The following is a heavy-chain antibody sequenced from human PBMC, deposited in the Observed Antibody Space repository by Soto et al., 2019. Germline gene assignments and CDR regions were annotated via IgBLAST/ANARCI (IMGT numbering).Heavy chain of an antibody. D-gene: IGHD1-26*01. Sequence: SVKVSCKASGGTFSSYAISWVRQAPGQGLEWMGGIIPIFGTANYAQKFQGRVTITADESTSTAYMELSSLRSEDTAVYYCEREGGPGGSYSESDADIYYYYGMDVWG. CDR2: IIPIFGTA. V-gene: IGHV1-69*13. CDR1: GGTFSSYA. J-gene: IGHJ6*02. CDR3: EREGGPGGSYSESDADIYYYYGMDV.